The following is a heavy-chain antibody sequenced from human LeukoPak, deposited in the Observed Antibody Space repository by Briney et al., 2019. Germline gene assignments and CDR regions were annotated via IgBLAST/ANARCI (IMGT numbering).Heavy chain of an antibody. CDR3: ARESESSGWYDY. Sequence: GGSLRLSCAAPGFMFHDYAIHWVRQAPGKGLQWVSLICGDGGSTFYADSVKGRFTISRDNTKNSLYLQMYSLRRDDTALYYCARESESSGWYDYWGQGTLVTVSS. CDR1: GFMFHDYA. D-gene: IGHD6-19*01. J-gene: IGHJ4*02. V-gene: IGHV3-43*02. CDR2: ICGDGGST.